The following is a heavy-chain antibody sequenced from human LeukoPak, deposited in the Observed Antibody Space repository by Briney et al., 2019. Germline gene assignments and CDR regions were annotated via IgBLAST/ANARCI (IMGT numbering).Heavy chain of an antibody. CDR3: AKDCSGGSCYDY. V-gene: IGHV3-7*04. CDR1: GFTFSDYY. J-gene: IGHJ4*02. Sequence: GGSLRLSCVASGFTFSDYYMDWVRQAPGKGLEWVANIKYDGSEKYYVDSVRGRFTISRDNAKNSLYLQMNSLTPEDTAVYFCAKDCSGGSCYDYWGQGTLVTVSS. D-gene: IGHD2-15*01. CDR2: IKYDGSEK.